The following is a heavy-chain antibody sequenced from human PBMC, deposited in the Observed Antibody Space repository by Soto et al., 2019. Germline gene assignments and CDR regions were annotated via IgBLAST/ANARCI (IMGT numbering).Heavy chain of an antibody. CDR3: ARDPVLWFGEAEY. D-gene: IGHD3-10*01. CDR2: ISSSSSTI. V-gene: IGHV3-48*01. J-gene: IGHJ4*02. CDR1: GFTFSSYS. Sequence: GGSLRLSCAASGFTFSSYSMNWVRQAPGKGLEWVSYISSSSSTIYYADSVKGRFTISRDNAKNSLYLQMNSLRAEDTAVYYCARDPVLWFGEAEYWGKGNLVTVSS.